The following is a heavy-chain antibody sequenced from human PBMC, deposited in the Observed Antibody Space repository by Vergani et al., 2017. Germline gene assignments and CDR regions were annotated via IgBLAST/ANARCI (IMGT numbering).Heavy chain of an antibody. CDR3: ASVGGSTNGVCYPPAYYYYMDV. Sequence: QVQLVQSGAEVKKPGSSVKVSCKASGYTFTSYGISWVRQAPGQGLEWMGWISAYNGNTNYAQKLQGRVTMTTDTSTSTAYMELRRLRSDDTAVYYCASVGGSTNGVCYPPAYYYYMDVWGKGTTVTVSS. CDR2: ISAYNGNT. D-gene: IGHD2-8*01. V-gene: IGHV1-18*01. J-gene: IGHJ6*03. CDR1: GYTFTSYG.